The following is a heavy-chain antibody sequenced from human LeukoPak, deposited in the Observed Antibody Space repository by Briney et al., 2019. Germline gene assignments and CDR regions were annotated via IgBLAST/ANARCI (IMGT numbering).Heavy chain of an antibody. CDR1: GGSISSYY. V-gene: IGHV4-4*07. CDR2: IYTSGST. J-gene: IGHJ4*02. Sequence: SETLSLTCTVSGGSISSYYWSWIRQPAGKGLEWIGRIYTSGSTNYNPSLRSRVTMSVDTSNNQFSLKLSSVTAADTAVYYCARRGGLTLFGVVLEYYFDYWGQGTLVTVSS. CDR3: ARRGGLTLFGVVLEYYFDY. D-gene: IGHD3-3*01.